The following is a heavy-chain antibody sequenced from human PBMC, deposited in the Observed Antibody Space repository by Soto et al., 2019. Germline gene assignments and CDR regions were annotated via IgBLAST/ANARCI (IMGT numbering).Heavy chain of an antibody. CDR3: ARGQLGIASPHFDY. Sequence: QVQLVQSGAEVKKPGSSVKVSCKASGGTFSSYAISWVRQAPGQGLEWMGGIIPIFGTANYAQKFQGRVTXXAXEXXSTAYMELSSLRSEDTAVYYCARGQLGIASPHFDYWGQGTLVTVSS. J-gene: IGHJ4*02. V-gene: IGHV1-69*12. D-gene: IGHD7-27*01. CDR2: IIPIFGTA. CDR1: GGTFSSYA.